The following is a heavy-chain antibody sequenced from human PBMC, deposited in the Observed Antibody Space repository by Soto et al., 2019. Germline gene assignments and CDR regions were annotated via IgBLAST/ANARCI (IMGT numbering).Heavy chain of an antibody. CDR3: ARDGDVNTGFWKDY. J-gene: IGHJ4*02. D-gene: IGHD3-3*01. CDR2: IWYDGGNK. V-gene: IGHV3-33*01. Sequence: QVQLVESGGGVVQPGRSLRLSCAASGFTFSNYGMHWVRQAPGKGLEWVSFIWYDGGNKYYAESVKGRFTISRDNSKNTLFLQMNSLRAEDTAVYYCARDGDVNTGFWKDYWGQGTLVTVSS. CDR1: GFTFSNYG.